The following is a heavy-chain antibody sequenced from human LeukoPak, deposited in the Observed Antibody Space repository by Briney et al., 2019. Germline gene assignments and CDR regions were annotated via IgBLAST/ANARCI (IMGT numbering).Heavy chain of an antibody. V-gene: IGHV3-30*04. D-gene: IGHD6-13*01. J-gene: IGHJ4*02. CDR3: ARMGRQQLFSLKTWIDY. CDR2: ISYDGSNK. CDR1: GFTFSSYA. Sequence: HPGGSLRPSCAASGFTFSSYAMHWVRQAPGKGLEWVAVISYDGSNKYYADSVKGRFTISRDNSKNTLYLQMNSLRAEDTAVYYCARMGRQQLFSLKTWIDYWGQGTLVTVSS.